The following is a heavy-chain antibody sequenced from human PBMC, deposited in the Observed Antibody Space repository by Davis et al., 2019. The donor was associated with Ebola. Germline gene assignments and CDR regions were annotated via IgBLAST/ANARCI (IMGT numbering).Heavy chain of an antibody. CDR1: GFTFSNYW. D-gene: IGHD3-10*01. CDR3: ARDAAYYRFDY. J-gene: IGHJ4*02. Sequence: GESLKISCAASGFTFSNYWMFWVRQAPGKGLEWVAHIKTDGSEKYYVAPVRGRFTISRDNAQNSLHLQMNGLRADDTAVYYCARDAAYYRFDYWGQGTQVTVSS. V-gene: IGHV3-7*03. CDR2: IKTDGSEK.